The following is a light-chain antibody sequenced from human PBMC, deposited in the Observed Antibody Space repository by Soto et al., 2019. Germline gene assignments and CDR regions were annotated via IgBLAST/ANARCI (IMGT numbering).Light chain of an antibody. CDR3: SSYTNINTRACV. V-gene: IGLV2-14*01. J-gene: IGLJ1*01. CDR2: EVT. Sequence: QSALTHPAPMSRSPGHSITFSCTGTSGDIGSYNRVSWYQQHPGKAPKLIVYEVTDRPSGVSNRFSGSKSGNTASLTISGLQAEDEAEYYCSSYTNINTRACVFGTGTKVTV. CDR1: SGDIGSYNR.